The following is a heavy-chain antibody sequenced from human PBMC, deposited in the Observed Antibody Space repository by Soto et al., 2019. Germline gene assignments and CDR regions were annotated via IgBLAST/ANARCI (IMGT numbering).Heavy chain of an antibody. CDR3: ARDTVQLERDYYYDGMDV. D-gene: IGHD1-1*01. V-gene: IGHV3-21*01. Sequence: EVQLVESGGGLVKPGGSLRLSCAASGFTFSSYSMNWVRQAPGKGLEWVSSISSSCSYIYYADSVKGRFTISRDNAKNSLYLQMNSLRAEDTAVYYCARDTVQLERDYYYDGMDVWGQGTTVTVSS. J-gene: IGHJ6*02. CDR1: GFTFSSYS. CDR2: ISSSCSYI.